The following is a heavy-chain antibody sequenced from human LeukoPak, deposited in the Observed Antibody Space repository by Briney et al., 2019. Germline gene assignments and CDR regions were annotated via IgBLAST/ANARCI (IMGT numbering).Heavy chain of an antibody. CDR2: INHSGGT. D-gene: IGHD5-12*01. CDR3: ARGPREGGYDQNPSRYYYCYRDV. J-gene: IGHJ6*03. Sequence: SETLSLTCAVYGVSFSAYYWSWIRQPPGKGLEWVGEINHSGGTNYNPSPKSRVTISSSTTTNQFSHTLSYVTAADTAVYYCARGPREGGYDQNPSRYYYCYRDVWGKGTTVTVSS. V-gene: IGHV4-34*01. CDR1: GVSFSAYY.